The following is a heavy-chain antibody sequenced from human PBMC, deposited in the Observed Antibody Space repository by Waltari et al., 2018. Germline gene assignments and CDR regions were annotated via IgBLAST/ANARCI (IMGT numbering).Heavy chain of an antibody. D-gene: IGHD3-16*01. V-gene: IGHV4-4*07. CDR3: ARPKWRTSWKMGEFDP. CDR2: IYSSGST. CDR1: GASISGNY. J-gene: IGHJ5*02. Sequence: QVQLPESGPGLVKPSATLSLTCIVSGASISGNYWTWIRQPAGKGLGWIGRIYSSGSTNYNPSLKSRVAMSIDTSKDQFSLKLTSVTAADTAVYYCARPKWRTSWKMGEFDPWGQGTLVTVSS.